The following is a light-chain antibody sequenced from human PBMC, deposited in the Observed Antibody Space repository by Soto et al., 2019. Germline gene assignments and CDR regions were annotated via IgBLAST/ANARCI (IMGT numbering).Light chain of an antibody. J-gene: IGLJ1*01. CDR3: SSYEGSHTLGFV. Sequence: QSALTQPPSASGSPGQSVTISCTGTSSDVGDYTYVSWYQQHPGKAPKLMISEVSKRPSGVPDRFSGSKSGNTASLTVSGIQAEDEADYYCSSYEGSHTLGFVFGTGTKLTVL. V-gene: IGLV2-8*01. CDR1: SSDVGDYTY. CDR2: EVS.